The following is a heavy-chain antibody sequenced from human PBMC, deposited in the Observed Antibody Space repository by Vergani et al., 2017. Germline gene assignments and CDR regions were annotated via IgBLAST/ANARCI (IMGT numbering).Heavy chain of an antibody. D-gene: IGHD2-21*02. Sequence: QVQLRESGPGLVKPSQTLSLTCTVSGGSISSYYWSWIRQPPGQGLEWIGYIYYSGSTNYNPSLKSRVTISVDTSKNQFSLKLSSVTAADTAVYYCARNVVVTASNWFDPWGQGTLVTVSS. CDR1: GGSISSYY. CDR2: IYYSGST. CDR3: ARNVVVTASNWFDP. V-gene: IGHV4-59*01. J-gene: IGHJ5*02.